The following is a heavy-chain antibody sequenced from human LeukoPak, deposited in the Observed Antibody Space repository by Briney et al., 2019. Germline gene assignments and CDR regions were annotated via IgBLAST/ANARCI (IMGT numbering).Heavy chain of an antibody. CDR1: GAFTDTHY. CDR2: IYYTGTT. CDR3: ARDGGYDPTLLNHYFDY. Sequence: SETLSLTCTVSGAFTDTHYWSWIRHLPGKGLEWIGFIYYTGTTNYNPSLRSRVTISIDTSKNQFSLRLSSVTAADTAVYYCARDGGYDPTLLNHYFDYWGQGTLVTVSS. J-gene: IGHJ4*02. V-gene: IGHV4-59*11. D-gene: IGHD5-12*01.